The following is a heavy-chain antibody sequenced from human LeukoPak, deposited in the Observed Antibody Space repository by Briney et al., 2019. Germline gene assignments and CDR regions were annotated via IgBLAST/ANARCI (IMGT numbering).Heavy chain of an antibody. CDR1: GFTFSSYA. Sequence: GGSLRLSCAASGFTFSSYAMSWVRQAPGKGLEWVSAISGSGGSTYYADSVKGRFTISRDNSKNTLYLQMNSLRAEDTAVYYCAKDEEDIVVVPAEPFDYWGQGTLVTVSS. J-gene: IGHJ4*02. V-gene: IGHV3-23*01. CDR2: ISGSGGST. D-gene: IGHD2-2*01. CDR3: AKDEEDIVVVPAEPFDY.